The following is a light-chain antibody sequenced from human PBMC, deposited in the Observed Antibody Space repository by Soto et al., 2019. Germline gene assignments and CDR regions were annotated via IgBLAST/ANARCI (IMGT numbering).Light chain of an antibody. Sequence: AIQLTQSPSSLSASVGDRVTITCRASQGISSTLAWYQQKPGKAPKVLIYDVSSLESGVPSRFSGSGSGADFTLTISSLQPEDFATYYCQQFNSIPLTFGPGTTADIK. J-gene: IGKJ3*01. CDR3: QQFNSIPLT. CDR1: QGISST. V-gene: IGKV1-13*02. CDR2: DVS.